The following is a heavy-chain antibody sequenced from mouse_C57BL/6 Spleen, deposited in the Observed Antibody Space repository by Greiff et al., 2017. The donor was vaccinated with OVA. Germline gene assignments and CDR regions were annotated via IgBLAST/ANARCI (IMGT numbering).Heavy chain of an antibody. V-gene: IGHV5-9*01. CDR2: ISGGGGNT. Sequence: EVMLVESGGGLVKPGGSLKLSCAASGFTFSSYTMSWVRQTPEKRLEWVATISGGGGNTYYPDSVKGRFTISRDNAKNTLYLLMSSLMSEDTALYYCASSYYSNYFDYWGQGTTLTVSS. CDR3: ASSYYSNYFDY. CDR1: GFTFSSYT. D-gene: IGHD2-5*01. J-gene: IGHJ2*01.